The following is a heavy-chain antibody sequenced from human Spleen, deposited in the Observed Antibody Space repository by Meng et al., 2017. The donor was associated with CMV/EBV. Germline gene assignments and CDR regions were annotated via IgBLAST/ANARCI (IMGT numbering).Heavy chain of an antibody. CDR2: IYYSGST. V-gene: IGHV4-59*04. CDR3: ARLALGYGNFLNGFDI. D-gene: IGHD2/OR15-2a*01. J-gene: IGHJ3*02. Sequence: SETLSLTCTVSGDSITNKYWSWIRQPPGKGLEWIGNIYYSGSTYYNPSLKSRVTMSVDTSKNQFSLKLSSVTAADTAVYYCARLALGYGNFLNGFDIWGQGTMVTVSS. CDR1: GDSITNKY.